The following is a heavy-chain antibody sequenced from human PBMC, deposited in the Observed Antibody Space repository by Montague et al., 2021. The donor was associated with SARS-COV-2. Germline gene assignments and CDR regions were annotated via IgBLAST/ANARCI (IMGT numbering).Heavy chain of an antibody. V-gene: IGHV6-1*01. CDR2: YMSKYTN. D-gene: IGHD4-17*01. J-gene: IGHJ5*02. CDR3: VRDTGSAQACFDA. Sequence: YMSKYTNDYATSVEGRISIDPDTSKNQFFLHLRSVTPEDTGVYYCVRDTGSAQACFDAWGQGTLVTVSA.